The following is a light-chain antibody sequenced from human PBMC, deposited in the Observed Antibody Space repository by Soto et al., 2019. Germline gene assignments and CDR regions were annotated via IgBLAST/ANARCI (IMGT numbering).Light chain of an antibody. CDR2: GVS. CDR1: QSLTSSY. CDR3: QHYGYSLWT. J-gene: IGKJ1*01. Sequence: EIVLTQSPGTLYLSTGETATLSCRASQSLTSSYLAWYQQRPGQAPSLLIYGVSSRATGIPDRFSGSGSGTDFTLTITRLEPEDFAVYYCQHYGYSLWTFGQGTKVDIK. V-gene: IGKV3-20*01.